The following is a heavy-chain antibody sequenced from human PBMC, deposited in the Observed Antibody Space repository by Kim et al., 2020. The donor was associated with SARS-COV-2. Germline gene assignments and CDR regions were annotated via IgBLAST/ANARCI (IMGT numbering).Heavy chain of an antibody. CDR1: GGSFSGYY. CDR2: INHSGST. V-gene: IGHV4-34*01. CDR3: AISAYCGGDCYPYYFDY. J-gene: IGHJ4*02. D-gene: IGHD2-21*02. Sequence: SETLSLTCAVYGGSFSGYYWSWIRQPPGKGLEWIGEINHSGSTNYNPSLKSRVTISVDTSKNQFSLKLSSVTAADTAVYYCAISAYCGGDCYPYYFDYWGQGTLVTVSS.